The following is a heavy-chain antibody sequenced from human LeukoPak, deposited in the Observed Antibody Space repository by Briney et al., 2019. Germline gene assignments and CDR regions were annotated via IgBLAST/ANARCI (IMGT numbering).Heavy chain of an antibody. V-gene: IGHV4-59*01. D-gene: IGHD3-10*01. CDR2: IYYSGST. Sequence: SETLSLTCTVSGGSISSYYWSWIRRPPGKGLEWIGYIYYSGSTNYNHSLKSRVTISVDTSKNQFSLKLSSVTAADTAVYYCARVYYGSGSYYKYYYYYGMDVWGQGTTVTVSS. J-gene: IGHJ6*02. CDR1: GGSISSYY. CDR3: ARVYYGSGSYYKYYYYYGMDV.